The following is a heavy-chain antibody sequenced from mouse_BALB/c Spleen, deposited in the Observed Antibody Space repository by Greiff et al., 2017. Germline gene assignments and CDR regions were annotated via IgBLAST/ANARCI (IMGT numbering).Heavy chain of an antibody. CDR3: ARQTEVRGFDY. Sequence: EVKLVESGGGLVQPGGSLKLSCAASGFTFSSYTMSWVRQTPEKRLEWVAYISNGGGSTYYPDTVKGRFTISRDNAKNTLYLQMSSLKSEDTAMYYCARQTEVRGFDYWGQGTTLTVSS. D-gene: IGHD2-14*01. CDR2: ISNGGGST. CDR1: GFTFSSYT. J-gene: IGHJ2*01. V-gene: IGHV5-12-2*01.